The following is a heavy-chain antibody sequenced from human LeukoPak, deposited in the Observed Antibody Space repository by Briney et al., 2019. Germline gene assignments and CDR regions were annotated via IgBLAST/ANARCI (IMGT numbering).Heavy chain of an antibody. Sequence: PSQTLSLTCTVSGGSISSGGYYWSWIRQHPGKGLEWIGYIYYSGSTYYNPSLKSRVTISVDTSKNQFSLKLSSVTAADTAVYYCARQLPGIAAAENWFDPWGQGTLVTVSS. D-gene: IGHD6-13*01. CDR1: GGSISSGGYY. CDR3: ARQLPGIAAAENWFDP. V-gene: IGHV4-31*03. J-gene: IGHJ5*02. CDR2: IYYSGST.